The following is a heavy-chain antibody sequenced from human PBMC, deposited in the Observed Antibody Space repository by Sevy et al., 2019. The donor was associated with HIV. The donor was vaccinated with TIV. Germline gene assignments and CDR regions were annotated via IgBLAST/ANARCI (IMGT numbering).Heavy chain of an antibody. CDR2: ISGSGAWT. V-gene: IGHV3-23*01. CDR3: AKRSPMWWFDP. D-gene: IGHD2-15*01. CDR1: GFTFSSHA. Sequence: GGSLRLSCVVSGFTFSSHAMSWVRQAPGKGLEWVSSISGSGAWTYDADSVKGRCTISRAKSKNTLYLQLNSLRVEDTAVYYCAKRSPMWWFDPWGQGTLVTVSS. J-gene: IGHJ5*02.